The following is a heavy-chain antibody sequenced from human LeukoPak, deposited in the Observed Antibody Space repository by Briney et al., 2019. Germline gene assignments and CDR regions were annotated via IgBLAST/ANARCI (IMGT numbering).Heavy chain of an antibody. CDR3: ARDSPSCSGGSCYHDY. V-gene: IGHV3-21*01. CDR1: GFTFSSYS. J-gene: IGHJ4*02. D-gene: IGHD2-15*01. CDR2: ISSSSSYI. Sequence: GGSLRLSCAASGFTFSSYSMNRVRQAPGKGLEWVSSISSSSSYIYYADSVKGRFTISRDNAKNSLYLQMNSLRAEDTAVYYCARDSPSCSGGSCYHDYWGQGTLVTVSS.